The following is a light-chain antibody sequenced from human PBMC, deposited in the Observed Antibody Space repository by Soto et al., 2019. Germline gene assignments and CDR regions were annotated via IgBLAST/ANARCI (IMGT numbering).Light chain of an antibody. J-gene: IGKJ4*01. CDR1: QSIGKH. CDR2: GAS. CDR3: LQTHSLPVA. Sequence: IQVTQSPSSLSASVGDRVTITCRASQSIGKHLNWYQQKPGTVPNLLIHGASGLYGGVPSRFSGSGSGTDITLTITSVQPEESATYYCLQTHSLPVAFGGGTKVEI. V-gene: IGKV1-39*01.